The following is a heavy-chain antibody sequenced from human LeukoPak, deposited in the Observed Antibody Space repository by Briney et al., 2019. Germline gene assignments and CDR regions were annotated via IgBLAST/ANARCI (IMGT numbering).Heavy chain of an antibody. CDR3: ARVDYDSISNWFDP. D-gene: IGHD4-17*01. V-gene: IGHV1-2*02. CDR1: GYTFTGYY. Sequence: ASVKVSCKASGYTFTGYYMHWVRQAPGQGLEWMGWINPNSGGTNYAQKLQGRVTMTRDTSISTAYMELSRLRSDDTAVYYCARVDYDSISNWFDPWGQGTLVTVSS. J-gene: IGHJ5*02. CDR2: INPNSGGT.